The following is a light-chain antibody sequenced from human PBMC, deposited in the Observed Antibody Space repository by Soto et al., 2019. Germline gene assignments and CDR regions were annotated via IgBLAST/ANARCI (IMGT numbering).Light chain of an antibody. CDR2: KAS. V-gene: IGKV2-30*01. J-gene: IGKJ1*01. Sequence: DVVMTQSPLSLPVTLGQPASISCRSSRSLVYSDGNAYLNWFHQRPGQSPRRLIYKASNRDSGVPDRFSDSGSGTDFTLHINRVEAEDVGVYYCMQGTHWPPTFGRGTRVEIE. CDR1: RSLVYSDGNAY. CDR3: MQGTHWPPT.